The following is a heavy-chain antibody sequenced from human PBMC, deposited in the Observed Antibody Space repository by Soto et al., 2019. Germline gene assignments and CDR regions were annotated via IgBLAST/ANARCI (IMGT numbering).Heavy chain of an antibody. Sequence: QVQLVESGGGVVQPGRSLRLSCAVSGFTVSTYGMHWVRQAPGKGLEWVAVISRDGGTKYYADSVKGRLTISRDNSRNTLFLEMNSLRGDDMAVYYCTGEFASGYWGQGTLVTVAS. J-gene: IGHJ4*02. V-gene: IGHV3-30*03. CDR2: ISRDGGTK. CDR1: GFTVSTYG. CDR3: TGEFASGY. D-gene: IGHD2-8*02.